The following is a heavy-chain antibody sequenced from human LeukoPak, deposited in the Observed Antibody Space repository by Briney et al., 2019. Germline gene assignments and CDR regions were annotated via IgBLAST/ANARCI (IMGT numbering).Heavy chain of an antibody. Sequence: GSLRLSCAASGFTLNKYWMTWVRQPPGKGLEWIGYIYYSGSTNYNPSLKSRVTISVDTSKNQFSLNLNSVTAADTAVYYCARDGPKPPMSTGAFDIWGQGTMVTVSS. CDR3: ARDGPKPPMSTGAFDI. V-gene: IGHV4-59*01. CDR1: GFTLNKYW. D-gene: IGHD5/OR15-5a*01. J-gene: IGHJ3*02. CDR2: IYYSGST.